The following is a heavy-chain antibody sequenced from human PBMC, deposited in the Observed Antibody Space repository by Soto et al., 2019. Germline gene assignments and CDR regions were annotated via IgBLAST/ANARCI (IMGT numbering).Heavy chain of an antibody. V-gene: IGHV3-9*01. CDR1: GFTFDDYA. D-gene: IGHD6-13*01. CDR3: VKDESINWYSGHFRY. CDR2: INWNSGSI. J-gene: IGHJ1*01. Sequence: EVQLVESGGGLVQPGRSLRLSCAASGFTFDDYAMHWVRQVPGKGLEWVSGINWNSGSIGYGDSVQGRFAISRDNAKNSLQLQMNSLSAEDTAFYYCVKDESINWYSGHFRYWGQGTLVTVSS.